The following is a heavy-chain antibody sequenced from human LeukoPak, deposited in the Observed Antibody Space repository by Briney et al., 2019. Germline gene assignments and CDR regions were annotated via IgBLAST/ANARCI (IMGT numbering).Heavy chain of an antibody. CDR3: ARGSSGPDY. Sequence: GGSLRLSCAASGFTFSSYWMHWVRQAPGKGLVWISRINNDGSNTVFADSVQGRFTVSRDNAKNTLFLQMNSLRVEDTAVYFCARGSSGPDYWGQGTLLSVSS. CDR1: GFTFSSYW. J-gene: IGHJ4*02. CDR2: INNDGSNT. D-gene: IGHD6-19*01. V-gene: IGHV3-74*01.